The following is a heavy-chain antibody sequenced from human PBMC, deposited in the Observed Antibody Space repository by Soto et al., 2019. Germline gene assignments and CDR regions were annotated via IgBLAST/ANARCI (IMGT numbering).Heavy chain of an antibody. J-gene: IGHJ6*02. V-gene: IGHV3-11*06. D-gene: IGHD6-6*01. CDR1: GFTFSDYY. Sequence: GGSLRLSCAASGFTFSDYYMSWIRQAPGKGLEWVSYISSSSSYTNYADSVKGRFTISRDNAKNSLYLQMNSLRAEDTAVYYCARCKAAPSNMDVWGQGTTVTVSS. CDR3: ARCKAAPSNMDV. CDR2: ISSSSSYT.